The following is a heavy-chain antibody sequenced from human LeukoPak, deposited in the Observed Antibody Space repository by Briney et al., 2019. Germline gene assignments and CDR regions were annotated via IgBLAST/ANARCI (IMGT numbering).Heavy chain of an antibody. CDR1: GFTFSDYS. J-gene: IGHJ4*02. V-gene: IGHV3-48*01. CDR2: ISTGSRTI. Sequence: GGSLRLSCAASGFTFSDYSMNWVRQAPGKGLEWVSFISTGSRTIQYADSVKGRFTISRDNSRNTVYLQINSLRAEDTAVYYCGKTTVGYSSGQKPAWPVDYWGQGTLVTVSS. D-gene: IGHD5-18*01. CDR3: GKTTVGYSSGQKPAWPVDY.